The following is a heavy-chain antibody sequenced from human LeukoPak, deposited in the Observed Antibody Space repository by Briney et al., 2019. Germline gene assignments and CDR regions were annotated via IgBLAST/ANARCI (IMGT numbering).Heavy chain of an antibody. V-gene: IGHV3-74*01. J-gene: IGHJ4*02. D-gene: IGHD3-22*01. CDR1: GFTFSSYG. CDR3: ARGPSYDSSGYLGIPHYFDY. CDR2: INSDGSST. Sequence: GGSLRLSCAASGFTFSSYGMSWVRQAPGKGLVWVSRINSDGSSTSYADSVKGRFTISRDNAKNSLYLQMNSLRAEDTALYYCARGPSYDSSGYLGIPHYFDYWGQGTLVTVSS.